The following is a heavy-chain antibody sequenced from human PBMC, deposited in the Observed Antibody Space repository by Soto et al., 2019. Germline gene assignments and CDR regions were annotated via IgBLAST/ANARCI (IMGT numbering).Heavy chain of an antibody. CDR1: GGSISTSGYY. CDR3: ARDPAP. Sequence: QVQLQESGPGLVKLSQTLSLTCTVSGGSISTSGYYWSWIRQHPGKGLAWIGSIYNSATTYYNPSLKSRVTISVDTSKNQFSLKLSSVTVADTAVYYCARDPAPWGQGALVTVSS. V-gene: IGHV4-31*03. J-gene: IGHJ5*02. CDR2: IYNSATT.